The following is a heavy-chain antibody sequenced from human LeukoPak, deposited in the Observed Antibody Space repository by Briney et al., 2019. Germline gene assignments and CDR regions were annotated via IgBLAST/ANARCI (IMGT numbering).Heavy chain of an antibody. D-gene: IGHD2-8*01. CDR2: IYYSGSP. CDR3: ASPLGYCTNGVCYVY. J-gene: IGHJ4*02. Sequence: SETLSLTCTVSGGSISSSSYYWGWIRQPPGKGLEWIGSIYYSGSPYYNPSLKSRVTISVDTSKNQFSLKLSSVTAADTAVYYCASPLGYCTNGVCYVYWGQGTLVTVSS. CDR1: GGSISSSSYY. V-gene: IGHV4-39*01.